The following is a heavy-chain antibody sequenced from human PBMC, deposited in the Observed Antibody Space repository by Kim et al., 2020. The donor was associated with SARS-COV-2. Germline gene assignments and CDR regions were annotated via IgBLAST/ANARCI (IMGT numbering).Heavy chain of an antibody. Sequence: LKSRVTISVDTSKNQFSLKLSSVTAADTAVYYCARDWYSSSWSYYYGMDVWGQGTTVTLSS. V-gene: IGHV4-30-2*04. J-gene: IGHJ6*02. D-gene: IGHD6-13*01. CDR3: ARDWYSSSWSYYYGMDV.